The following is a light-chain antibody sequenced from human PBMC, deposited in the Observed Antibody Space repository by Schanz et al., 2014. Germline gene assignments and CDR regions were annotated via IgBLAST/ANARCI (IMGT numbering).Light chain of an antibody. Sequence: SYELTQPSSVSVSPGQTARITCSGDVLAKNYARWFQQKPGQAPVLVIYKDSERPSGIPERFSGSNSGNPATLTINRVEAGDEADYYCQVWDSSSDRRWVFGGGTKLTVL. J-gene: IGLJ3*02. CDR3: QVWDSSSDRRWV. CDR2: KDS. V-gene: IGLV3-27*01. CDR1: VLAKNY.